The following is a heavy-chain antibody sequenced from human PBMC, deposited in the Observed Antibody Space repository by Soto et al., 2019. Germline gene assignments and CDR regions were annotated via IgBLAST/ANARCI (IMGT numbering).Heavy chain of an antibody. CDR1: GFSLTTSGVG. Sequence: QITLKESGPTLVKPTQTLTLTCTFSGFSLTTSGVGVGWIRQTPGTALEWLALIYWDDDKRNSPSLKSRLTLTKETYKNQVVLTMTNMNPVDTATYYRAHTHRLGCRHGVCFNVWFDPWGQGTLVSVSS. V-gene: IGHV2-5*02. CDR3: AHTHRLGCRHGVCFNVWFDP. J-gene: IGHJ5*02. D-gene: IGHD2-8*01. CDR2: IYWDDDK.